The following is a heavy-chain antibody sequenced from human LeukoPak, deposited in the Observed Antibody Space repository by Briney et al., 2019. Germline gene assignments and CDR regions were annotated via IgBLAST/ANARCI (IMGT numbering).Heavy chain of an antibody. V-gene: IGHV3-23*01. CDR1: GFTFSSYV. J-gene: IGHJ4*02. CDR2: ISGSGGNT. CDR3: AKRAVSGMYFFDY. Sequence: GGSLRLSCAASGFTFSSYVMGWVRQAPGKAPEWVSAISGSGGNTYYADSVKGRFTISRDNSKSTLFLQLNSLRAEDTAVYYCAKRAVSGMYFFDYWGQGSLVIVSS.